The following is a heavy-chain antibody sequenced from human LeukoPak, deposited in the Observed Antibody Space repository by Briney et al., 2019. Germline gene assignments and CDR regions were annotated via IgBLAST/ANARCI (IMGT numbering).Heavy chain of an antibody. J-gene: IGHJ4*02. Sequence: PGGSLRLSCAASGFTVSSNYMTWVRQAPGKGLEWVSIIYAGGMTYYADSVKGRFTISRDSSKNMLYLQMNSLRAADTAVYYCARGTSRTSPSSGYYRGCFDYWGQGTLVTVSS. CDR3: ARGTSRTSPSSGYYRGCFDY. V-gene: IGHV3-66*02. CDR2: IYAGGMT. CDR1: GFTVSSNY. D-gene: IGHD3-3*01.